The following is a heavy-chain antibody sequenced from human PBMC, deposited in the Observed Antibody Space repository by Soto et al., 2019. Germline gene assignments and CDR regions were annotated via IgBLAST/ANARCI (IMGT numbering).Heavy chain of an antibody. CDR1: GYTFSTYE. CDR2: MNSDNGNT. CDR3: ARGPRESGEWLLFDH. J-gene: IGHJ5*02. D-gene: IGHD3-3*01. Sequence: ASVKVSCKASGYTFSTYEINWVRRAAGQGLEWMGRMNSDNGNTGYAQKFQDRVTMTRNTSISTAYMELSSLRSDDTAVYYCARGPRESGEWLLFDHWGQGALVTVSS. V-gene: IGHV1-8*01.